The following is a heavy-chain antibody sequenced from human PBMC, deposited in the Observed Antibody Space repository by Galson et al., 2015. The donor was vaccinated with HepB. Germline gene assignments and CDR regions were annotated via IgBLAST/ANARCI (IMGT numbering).Heavy chain of an antibody. V-gene: IGHV7-4-1*02. Sequence: SVKVSCKASGYIFSTYAMNWVRQAPGQGLEWMGWINTNTGKPTYAQGFTGRFVFSSDTFVSTTYLQINSLKTEDTAVYYCARLRGDAFDIWGQGTMVTVS. CDR2: INTNTGKP. CDR3: ARLRGDAFDI. CDR1: GYIFSTYA. D-gene: IGHD3-10*01. J-gene: IGHJ3*02.